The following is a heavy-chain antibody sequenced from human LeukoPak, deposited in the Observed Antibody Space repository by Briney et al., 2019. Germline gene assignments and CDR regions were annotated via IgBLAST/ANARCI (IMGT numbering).Heavy chain of an antibody. CDR1: GYSFTSYW. CDR3: ARGDYYDSSGYYLPFDY. Sequence: ESLKISCKGSGYSFTSYWIGRVRQMPGKGLEWMGIIYPGDSDTRYSPSFQGQVTISADKSISTAYLQWSSLKASDTAMYYCARGDYYDSSGYYLPFDYWGQGTLVTVSS. V-gene: IGHV5-51*01. J-gene: IGHJ4*02. CDR2: IYPGDSDT. D-gene: IGHD3-22*01.